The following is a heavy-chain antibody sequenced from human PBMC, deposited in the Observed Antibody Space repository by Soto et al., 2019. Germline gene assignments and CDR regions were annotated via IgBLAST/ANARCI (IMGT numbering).Heavy chain of an antibody. CDR3: ARDYGSGSYYNVPYYYYYGMDV. Sequence: PSETLSLTCTVSGGSISSYYWSWIRQPPGKGLEWIGYIYYSGSTNYNPSLKSRVTISVDTSKNQFSLKLSSVTAADTAVYYCARDYGSGSYYNVPYYYYYGMDVWGQGTTVT. CDR1: GGSISSYY. D-gene: IGHD3-10*01. V-gene: IGHV4-59*12. J-gene: IGHJ6*02. CDR2: IYYSGST.